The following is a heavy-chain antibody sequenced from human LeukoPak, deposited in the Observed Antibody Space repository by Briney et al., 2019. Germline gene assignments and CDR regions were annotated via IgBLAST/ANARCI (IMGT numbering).Heavy chain of an antibody. CDR2: TYYRSKWYN. V-gene: IGHV6-1*01. CDR1: GDSVSSNSAA. J-gene: IGHJ3*02. Sequence: SQTLSLTCAISGDSVSSNSAAWNWIRQSPSRGLEWRGRTYYRSKWYNDYAVSVKSRITINPDTSKNQFSLQLNSVTPEDTAVYYCARVPTYYDFWSGYRLDAFDIWGQGTMVTVSS. D-gene: IGHD3-3*01. CDR3: ARVPTYYDFWSGYRLDAFDI.